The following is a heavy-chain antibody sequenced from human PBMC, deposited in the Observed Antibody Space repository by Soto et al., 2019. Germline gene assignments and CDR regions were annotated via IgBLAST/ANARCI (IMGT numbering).Heavy chain of an antibody. D-gene: IGHD3-10*01. J-gene: IGHJ6*02. CDR1: GFTFSSNY. CDR2: IYSGGST. V-gene: IGHV3-53*01. CDR3: ARARLLYYGSGSYYHPGYYYYGMDA. Sequence: GSLRLSCAASGFTFSSNYMSWVRQAPGQGLEWVSVIYSGGSTYYADSVKGRFTISRDNSKNTLYLQMNSLRAEGTAVYYCARARLLYYGSGSYYHPGYYYYGMDAWGQGTTVTVSS.